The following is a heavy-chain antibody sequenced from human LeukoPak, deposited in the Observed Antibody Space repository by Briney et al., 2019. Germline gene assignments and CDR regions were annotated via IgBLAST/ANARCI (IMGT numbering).Heavy chain of an antibody. D-gene: IGHD6-19*01. CDR3: TGESAARTIAVADH. Sequence: PGGSLRLSRAASGFTFSTFSMNWFRQAPGKGLEWVSSISSTSWSIYYADSVKGRFTISRDNAENSVYLQMNSLRAEDTAIYYCTGESAARTIAVADHWGQGTLVTVSS. V-gene: IGHV3-21*01. CDR1: GFTFSTFS. CDR2: ISSTSWSI. J-gene: IGHJ5*02.